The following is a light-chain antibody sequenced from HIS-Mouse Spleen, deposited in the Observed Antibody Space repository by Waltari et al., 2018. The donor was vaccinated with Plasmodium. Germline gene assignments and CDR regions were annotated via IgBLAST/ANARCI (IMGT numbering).Light chain of an antibody. J-gene: IGLJ3*02. CDR3: YSTDSSGNHRV. Sequence: SYELTQPRSVSVSPGQTARITCYGDALPKKYAYWYQQKSGQAPVLVIYEDSKRPSGIPERFSGSSSGTMATLTISGAQVEDEADYYCYSTDSSGNHRVFGGGTKLTVL. CDR2: EDS. V-gene: IGLV3-10*01. CDR1: ALPKKY.